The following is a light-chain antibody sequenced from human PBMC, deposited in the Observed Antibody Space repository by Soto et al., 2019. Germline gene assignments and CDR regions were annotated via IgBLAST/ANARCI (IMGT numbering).Light chain of an antibody. V-gene: IGKV3-15*01. CDR2: GAY. CDR1: QSVSTN. J-gene: IGKJ1*01. CDR3: QQYHSWPPRT. Sequence: LLTQSPATLSVSPGDRATLPCRASQSVSTNLAWYQQRPGQAHRLIISGAYTRANGIPARFSGSGSCTEFTLTISSLQSQDFAVYYCQQYHSWPPRTFGQGTKVDIK.